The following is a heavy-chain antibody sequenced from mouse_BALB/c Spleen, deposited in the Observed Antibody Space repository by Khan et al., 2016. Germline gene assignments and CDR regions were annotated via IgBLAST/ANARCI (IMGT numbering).Heavy chain of an antibody. CDR3: TRFWDVYFDY. CDR2: IYPSDNYT. J-gene: IGHJ2*01. Sequence: QVQLQQPGAELVRPGASVKLSCKASGYTFTSYWINWVKQRPGQGLEWIGNIYPSDNYTNYNQKFKDKATLTVDKSSSTAYMQLSRPPSEDSAVYYCTRFWDVYFDYWGQGTTLTVSS. V-gene: IGHV1-69*02. CDR1: GYTFTSYW. D-gene: IGHD4-1*01.